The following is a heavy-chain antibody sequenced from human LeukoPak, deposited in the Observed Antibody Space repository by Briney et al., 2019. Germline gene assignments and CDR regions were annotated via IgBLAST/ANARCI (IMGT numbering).Heavy chain of an antibody. CDR1: GFTFSDYY. V-gene: IGHV3-11*04. Sequence: GGSLRLSSTASGFTFSDYYMTWIRQAPGQGLEWVSYISSNGASTYYAVSVKGPFTISRDSAKNSLFLHMNSLRAEDTAVYYCATSNLAVAGPELFDYWGQGTLVIVSS. CDR2: ISSNGAST. CDR3: ATSNLAVAGPELFDY. J-gene: IGHJ4*02. D-gene: IGHD6-19*01.